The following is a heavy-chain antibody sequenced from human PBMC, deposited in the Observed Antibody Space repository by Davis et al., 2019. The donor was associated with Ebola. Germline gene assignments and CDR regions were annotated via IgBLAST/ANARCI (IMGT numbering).Heavy chain of an antibody. CDR2: MSYDAINK. J-gene: IGHJ4*02. CDR1: GFTFSSYA. Sequence: GESLKISCSASGFTFSSYAMHWVRQTPGKGLEWVAVMSYDAINKYYADSVKGRFAISRDNAKNSLYLQMNSLTDEDTAVYYCARDPGSTYYGAYFDYWGQGTLVTVSA. V-gene: IGHV3-30*09. CDR3: ARDPGSTYYGAYFDY. D-gene: IGHD1-26*01.